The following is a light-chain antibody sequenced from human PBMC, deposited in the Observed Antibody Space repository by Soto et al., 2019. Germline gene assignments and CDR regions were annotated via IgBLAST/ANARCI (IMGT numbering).Light chain of an antibody. CDR3: QQYGSSSGT. CDR1: QSVSSSY. CDR2: GAS. Sequence: EIVLTQSPGTLSLSPGERATLSCRASQSVSSSYLAWYQQKPGQAPRLLIYGASSKATGVADRFSGSGSRTDFTLTISRLESKDFAVYYCQQYGSSSGTFGQGTKVEIK. J-gene: IGKJ1*01. V-gene: IGKV3-20*01.